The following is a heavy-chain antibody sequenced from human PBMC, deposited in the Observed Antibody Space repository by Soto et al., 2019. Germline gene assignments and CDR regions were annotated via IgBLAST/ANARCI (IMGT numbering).Heavy chain of an antibody. V-gene: IGHV1-69*01. CDR2: IIPIFGTA. CDR3: ARDVYGDGYNPGGVYVDY. Sequence: QVQLVQSGAEVKKPGSSVKVSCKASGGTFSSYAISWVRQAPGQGLEWMGGIIPIFGTANYAQKFQGRVTITADESTSTAYMELSSLRSEDTAVYYCARDVYGDGYNPGGVYVDYWGQGTLVTVSS. J-gene: IGHJ4*02. CDR1: GGTFSSYA. D-gene: IGHD2-8*02.